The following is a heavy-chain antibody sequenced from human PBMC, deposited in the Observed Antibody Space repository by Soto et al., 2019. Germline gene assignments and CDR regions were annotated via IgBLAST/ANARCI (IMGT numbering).Heavy chain of an antibody. CDR1: GFTFSDYG. V-gene: IGHV3-33*06. CDR3: AKYAVPGKSSS. D-gene: IGHD2-2*01. J-gene: IGHJ5*02. Sequence: GGSLRLSCAASGFTFSDYGMHWVRQAPGKGLEWVAVIWYDGSNKYYADSVKGRFTISRDNSKNTLYLQMNSLRVEDTAVYYCAKYAVPGKSSSWGRGTLVTVSS. CDR2: IWYDGSNK.